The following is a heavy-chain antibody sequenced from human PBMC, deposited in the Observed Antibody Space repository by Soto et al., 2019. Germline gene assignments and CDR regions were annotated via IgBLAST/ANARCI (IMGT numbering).Heavy chain of an antibody. CDR2: INHSGST. D-gene: IGHD3-10*01. Sequence: SETLSLTCAVYGGSFSGYYWSWIRQPPGKGLEWIGYINHSGSTNYNPSLKSRVTMSLDTSKKQFSLKLSSVTAADTAVYYCAREDYGSGSYYYFYYMDVWGKGTTVTVSS. V-gene: IGHV4-34*01. CDR3: AREDYGSGSYYYFYYMDV. CDR1: GGSFSGYY. J-gene: IGHJ6*03.